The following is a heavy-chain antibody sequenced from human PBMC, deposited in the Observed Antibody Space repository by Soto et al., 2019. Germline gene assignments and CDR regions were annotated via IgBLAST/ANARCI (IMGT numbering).Heavy chain of an antibody. CDR3: ARAGWWLRAHWYFDL. Sequence: QVQLQESGPGLVKPSETLSLTCTVSGGSISSYYWSWIRQPPGKGLEWIGYIYYSGSTNYNPSLKSRVTISVDTSKNQFSLKLSSVTAADTAVYYCARAGWWLRAHWYFDLWGRGTLVTVSS. CDR2: IYYSGST. D-gene: IGHD5-12*01. CDR1: GGSISSYY. V-gene: IGHV4-59*01. J-gene: IGHJ2*01.